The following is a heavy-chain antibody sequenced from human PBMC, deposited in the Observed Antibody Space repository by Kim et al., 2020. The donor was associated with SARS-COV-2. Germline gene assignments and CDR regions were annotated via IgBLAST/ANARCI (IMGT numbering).Heavy chain of an antibody. CDR3: AREGCSSTSCYGAGYYYYYYGMDV. CDR2: ISSSGSTI. J-gene: IGHJ6*02. D-gene: IGHD2-2*01. CDR1: GFTFSSYE. Sequence: GGSLRLSCAASGFTFSSYEMNWVRQAPGKGLEWVSYISSSGSTIYYADSVKGRFTISRDNAKNSLYLQMNSLRAEDTAVYYCAREGCSSTSCYGAGYYYYYYGMDVWGQGTTVTVSS. V-gene: IGHV3-48*03.